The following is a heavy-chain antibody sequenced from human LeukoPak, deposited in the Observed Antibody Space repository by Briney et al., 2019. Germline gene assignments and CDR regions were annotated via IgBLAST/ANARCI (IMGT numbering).Heavy chain of an antibody. CDR2: ISSDGSKI. CDR1: GFIFSNYA. Sequence: GGSLRLSCAVSGFIFSNYAMHWVRQAPGKGLEWVALISSDGSKIYYADSVKGRFTISRDNSRNTLYLQMNSLRAEDSAVYYCARGLHRRCSGGICYQPFDYWGQGTLVTVSS. V-gene: IGHV3-30*04. D-gene: IGHD2-15*01. J-gene: IGHJ4*02. CDR3: ARGLHRRCSGGICYQPFDY.